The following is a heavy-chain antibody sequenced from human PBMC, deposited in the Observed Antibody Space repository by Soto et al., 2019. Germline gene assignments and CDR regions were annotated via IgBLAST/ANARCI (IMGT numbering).Heavy chain of an antibody. CDR3: ASINRGYYDSSGYDLDY. Sequence: SETLSLTCAVSGGSISSSNWWSWVRQPPGKGLEWIGEIYHSGSTNYNPSLKSRVTISVDKSKNQFSLKLSSVTAADTAVYYCASINRGYYDSSGYDLDYWGQGTLVTAPQ. D-gene: IGHD3-22*01. J-gene: IGHJ4*02. CDR1: GGSISSSNW. CDR2: IYHSGST. V-gene: IGHV4-4*02.